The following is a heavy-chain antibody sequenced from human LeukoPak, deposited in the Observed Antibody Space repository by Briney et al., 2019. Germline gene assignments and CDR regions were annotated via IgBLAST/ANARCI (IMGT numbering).Heavy chain of an antibody. V-gene: IGHV4-39*01. D-gene: IGHD6-6*01. Sequence: SETLSLTCTVSGGSIRSNSYYWGWIRQPPGKGLEWIGSIYYSGSTYYNPSLKSRVTISVDTSKNQFSLRLSSVTAADTAVYYCARSLFRIAARPHFDYWGRGTLVTVSS. J-gene: IGHJ4*02. CDR1: GGSIRSNSYY. CDR2: IYYSGST. CDR3: ARSLFRIAARPHFDY.